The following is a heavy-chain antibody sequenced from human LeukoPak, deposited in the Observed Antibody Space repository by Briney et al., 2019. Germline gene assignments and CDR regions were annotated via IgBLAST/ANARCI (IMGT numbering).Heavy chain of an antibody. V-gene: IGHV3-23*01. D-gene: IGHD6-25*01. CDR3: ASDYFLDY. J-gene: IGHJ4*02. CDR2: ISDSGART. CDR1: GFTFSIYA. Sequence: GGSLRLPCAAYGFTFSIYAMTWVRQAPGKGLEWVSTISDSGARTNYADSAKGRFTISRDNSMNTLYLQMNSLRADDTAVYYCASDYFLDYWGQGTLVTVSS.